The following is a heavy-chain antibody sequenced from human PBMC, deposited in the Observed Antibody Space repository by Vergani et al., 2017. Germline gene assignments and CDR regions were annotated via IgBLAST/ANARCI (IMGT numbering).Heavy chain of an antibody. CDR3: AKDGAFDI. CDR2: IYSGGSST. J-gene: IGHJ3*02. Sequence: EVQLLESGGGLVQPGGSLRLSCAASGFTFSSYAMSWVRQAPGKGLEWVSVIYSGGSSTYYADSVKGRFTISRDNSKNTLYLQMNSLRAEDTAVYYCAKDGAFDIWGQGTMVTVSS. CDR1: GFTFSSYA. V-gene: IGHV3-23*03.